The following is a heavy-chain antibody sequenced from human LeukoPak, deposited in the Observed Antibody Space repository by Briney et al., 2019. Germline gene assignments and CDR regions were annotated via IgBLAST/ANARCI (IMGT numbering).Heavy chain of an antibody. CDR3: ARREVVPAAFNYYYYYGMDF. CDR2: ISSSSSYI. Sequence: GGSLRLSCAASGFTFSSYSMNWVRQAPGKGLEWVSSISSSSSYIYYADSVKGRFTISRDNAKNSLYLQMNSLRAEDTAVYYCARREVVPAAFNYYYYYGMDFWGKGTTVTVSS. CDR1: GFTFSSYS. V-gene: IGHV3-21*01. J-gene: IGHJ6*04. D-gene: IGHD2-2*01.